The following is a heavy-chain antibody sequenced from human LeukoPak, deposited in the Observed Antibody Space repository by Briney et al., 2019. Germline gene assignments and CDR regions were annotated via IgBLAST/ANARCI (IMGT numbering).Heavy chain of an antibody. CDR1: GFTFSDYY. J-gene: IGHJ6*02. V-gene: IGHV3-11*01. Sequence: PGGSLRLSCAASGFTFSDYYMSWIRQAPGKGLEWVSYISSSGSTIYYADSVKGRFTISRDNAKNSLHLQMNSLRAEDTAVYYCARDRPRRIAAAGTYYYYGMDVWGQGTTVTVSS. CDR3: ARDRPRRIAAAGTYYYYGMDV. CDR2: ISSSGSTI. D-gene: IGHD6-13*01.